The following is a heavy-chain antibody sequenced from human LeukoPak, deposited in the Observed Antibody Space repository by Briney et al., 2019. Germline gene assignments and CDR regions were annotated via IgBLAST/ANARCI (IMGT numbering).Heavy chain of an antibody. CDR2: IYYTEST. J-gene: IGHJ4*02. CDR3: ARRASYTSSFFDY. Sequence: PSETLSLTCTVSGGSISSYYWSWIRQPPGKGLEWIGYIYYTESTNYNSSLRSRVTMSVDTSKNQFSLKVSSVTAADTAVYYCARRASYTSSFFDYWGQGTLVTVSS. V-gene: IGHV4-59*08. D-gene: IGHD6-6*01. CDR1: GGSISSYY.